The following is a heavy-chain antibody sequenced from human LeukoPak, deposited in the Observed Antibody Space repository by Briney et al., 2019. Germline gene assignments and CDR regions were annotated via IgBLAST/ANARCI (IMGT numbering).Heavy chain of an antibody. D-gene: IGHD3-10*02. J-gene: IGHJ6*04. CDR2: ISSSSSTI. CDR1: GFTFSLFT. Sequence: GGSLRLSCAASGFTFSLFTMHWVRQAPGKGLEWVSYISSSSSTIYYAGSVKGRFTISRDNAKNSLYLQMNSLRAEDTAVYYCAELGITMIGGVWGKGTTVTISS. V-gene: IGHV3-48*01. CDR3: AELGITMIGGV.